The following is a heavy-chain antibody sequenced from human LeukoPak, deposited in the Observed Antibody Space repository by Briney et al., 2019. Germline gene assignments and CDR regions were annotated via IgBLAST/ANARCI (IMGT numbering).Heavy chain of an antibody. CDR3: ARDYHGSGSLTTFDY. CDR1: GYTFTSYY. Sequence: ASVKVSCKASGYTFTSYYMHWVRQAPRQGLEWMGIINPRGGSASSAQKFQGRVTVTRDTSTSTVYMELSSLRSEDTAVYYCARDYHGSGSLTTFDYWGQGTLVTVSS. V-gene: IGHV1-46*01. D-gene: IGHD3-10*01. CDR2: INPRGGSA. J-gene: IGHJ4*02.